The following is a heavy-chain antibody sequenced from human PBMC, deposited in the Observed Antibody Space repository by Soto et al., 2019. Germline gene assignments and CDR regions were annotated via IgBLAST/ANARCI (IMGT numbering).Heavy chain of an antibody. V-gene: IGHV3-23*01. CDR1: GFTFRNYA. CDR2: ISGSGGST. Sequence: GGSLRLSCAASGFTFRNYAMSWVRQAPGKGLEWVSAISGSGGSTYYADSVKGRFTISRDNSKNTLYLQMNSLRAEDTAIYYCARRRIVGATNSFDSRAQGTPVPVSS. CDR3: ARRRIVGATNSFDS. D-gene: IGHD1-26*01. J-gene: IGHJ5*01.